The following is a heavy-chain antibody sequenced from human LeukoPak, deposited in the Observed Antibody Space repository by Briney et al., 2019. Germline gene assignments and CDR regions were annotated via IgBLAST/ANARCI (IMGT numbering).Heavy chain of an antibody. CDR2: IYYSGST. CDR1: GGSISSYY. J-gene: IGHJ6*03. D-gene: IGHD4-11*01. Sequence: SETLSLTCTVSGGSISSYYWSWIRQPPGKGLEWIGYIYYSGSTNYNPSLKSRVTISVDTSKNQFSLKLGSVTAADTAVYYCARTTSSYYYYMDVWGKGTTVTVSS. CDR3: ARTTSSYYYYMDV. V-gene: IGHV4-59*01.